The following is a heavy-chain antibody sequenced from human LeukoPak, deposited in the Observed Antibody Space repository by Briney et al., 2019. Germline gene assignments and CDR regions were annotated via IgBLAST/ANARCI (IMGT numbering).Heavy chain of an antibody. CDR3: TRDGYGDYEMGWFDP. CDR2: IRSKAYGGTT. Sequence: GGSLRLSCTASGFTFGDYAMSWVRQAPGKGPEWVGFIRSKAYGGTTEYAASVKGRFTISRDDSKSIAYLQMNSPKTEDTAVYYCTRDGYGDYEMGWFDPWGQGTLVTVSS. CDR1: GFTFGDYA. D-gene: IGHD4-17*01. J-gene: IGHJ5*02. V-gene: IGHV3-49*04.